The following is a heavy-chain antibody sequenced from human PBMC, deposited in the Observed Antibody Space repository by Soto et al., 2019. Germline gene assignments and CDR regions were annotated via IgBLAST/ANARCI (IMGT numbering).Heavy chain of an antibody. CDR1: GYTFSRYV. D-gene: IGHD1-26*01. J-gene: IGHJ4*02. Sequence: QVQLVQSGAEVKKPGASVKLSCKASGYTFSRYVICWVRQAPGHGLEWMGWINVYTGKTNYAQKVEGRVTMTTDTSTSTGYMDLRRLRSDDTAVYYCARLVPGPDYFDYWGQGALITVSS. V-gene: IGHV1-18*01. CDR2: INVYTGKT. CDR3: ARLVPGPDYFDY.